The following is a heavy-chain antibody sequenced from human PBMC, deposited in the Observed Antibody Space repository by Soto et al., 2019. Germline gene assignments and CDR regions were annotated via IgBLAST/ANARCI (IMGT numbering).Heavy chain of an antibody. CDR2: VNSDGSVS. V-gene: IGHV3-74*01. Sequence: EVQLVESGGGLVQPGGSLRLSCVASGFTFSNYWMYWVRQAPGEGLVWVSRVNSDGSVSSYADSVKGRLTISRDNVKNTLYLQMDSLRAEDTAVYYCARGDCVGGTCYSLAGSFYYGMDVWGKGTTVTVFS. D-gene: IGHD2-15*01. CDR1: GFTFSNYW. J-gene: IGHJ6*04. CDR3: ARGDCVGGTCYSLAGSFYYGMDV.